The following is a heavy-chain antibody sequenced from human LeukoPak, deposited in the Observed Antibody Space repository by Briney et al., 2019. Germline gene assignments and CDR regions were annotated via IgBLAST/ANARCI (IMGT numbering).Heavy chain of an antibody. CDR1: GFTFSTYA. Sequence: PGGSLRLSCTASGFTFSTYAMSWVRQAPGKGLEWVSGISGSGGTTYYADSVKGRFTISRDNSKNTLYLQMDSLRAEDTAVYHCAKSYYYGSGSYSRSNWFDPWGQGTLVTVSS. CDR3: AKSYYYGSGSYSRSNWFDP. J-gene: IGHJ5*02. CDR2: ISGSGGTT. D-gene: IGHD3-10*01. V-gene: IGHV3-23*01.